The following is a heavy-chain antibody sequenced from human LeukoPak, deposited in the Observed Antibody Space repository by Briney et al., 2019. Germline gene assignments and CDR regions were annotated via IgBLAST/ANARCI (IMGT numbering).Heavy chain of an antibody. CDR2: ISSSSSYI. D-gene: IGHD3-10*01. CDR3: AREGRYYGSGSHRDGFDI. V-gene: IGHV3-21*01. Sequence: PGGSLRLSCAASGFTFSSYSMNWVRQAPGKGLEWVSSISSSSSYIYYADSVKGRFTISRDNAKNSLYLQMNSLTAEDTAVYYCAREGRYYGSGSHRDGFDIWGQGTMVIVSS. CDR1: GFTFSSYS. J-gene: IGHJ3*02.